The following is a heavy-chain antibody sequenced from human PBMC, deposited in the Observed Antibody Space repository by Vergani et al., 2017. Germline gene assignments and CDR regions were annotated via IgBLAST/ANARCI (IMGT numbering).Heavy chain of an antibody. CDR1: GFTFSSYA. D-gene: IGHD1-26*01. V-gene: IGHV3-23*01. Sequence: EVQLLESGGGLVQPGGSLRLSCAASGFTFSSYAMSWVRQAPGKGLEWVSAISGSGGSTYYADSVKGRVTISRDNSKNTLYLQMNSLRAEDTAVYYCAKSRRVGSTXFQHWGQGTLVTVSS. CDR3: AKSRRVGSTXFQH. J-gene: IGHJ1*01. CDR2: ISGSGGST.